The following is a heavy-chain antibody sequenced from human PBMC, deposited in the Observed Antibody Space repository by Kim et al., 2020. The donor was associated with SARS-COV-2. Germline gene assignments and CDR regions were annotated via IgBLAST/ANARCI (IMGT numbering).Heavy chain of an antibody. CDR2: INHSGST. CDR3: ARGQYSGGSVGLPLKFDY. D-gene: IGHD2-15*01. V-gene: IGHV4-34*01. CDR1: GGSFSGYY. J-gene: IGHJ4*01. Sequence: SETLSLTCAVYGGSFSGYYWSWIRQPPGKGLEWIGEINHSGSTNYNPSLKSRVTISVDTSKNQFSLKLSSVTAADTAVYYCARGQYSGGSVGLPLKFDY.